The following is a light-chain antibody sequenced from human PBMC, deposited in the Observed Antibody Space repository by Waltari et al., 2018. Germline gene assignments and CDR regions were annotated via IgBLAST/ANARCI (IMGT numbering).Light chain of an antibody. V-gene: IGKV4-1*01. CDR1: QSVLYSSNNKNY. Sequence: IVMTQSPDSLAVSLGEGATINCKSSQSVLYSSNNKNYLAWYQQKPGQPPKLLIYWASTRESGVPDRFSGSGSGTDFTLTISSLQAEDVAVYYCQQYYSTPPYTFGQGTKLEI. CDR3: QQYYSTPPYT. CDR2: WAS. J-gene: IGKJ2*01.